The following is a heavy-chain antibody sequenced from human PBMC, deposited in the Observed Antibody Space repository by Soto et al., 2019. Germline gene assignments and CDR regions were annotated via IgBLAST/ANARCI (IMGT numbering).Heavy chain of an antibody. CDR1: GGSISSYY. J-gene: IGHJ6*02. CDR3: ARDPYDSSCYYYYGMDV. V-gene: IGHV4-59*01. D-gene: IGHD3-22*01. CDR2: IYYSGST. Sequence: SETLSLTCTVSGGSISSYYWSWIRQPPGKGLEWIGYIYYSGSTNYNPSLKSRVTISVDTSKNQFSLKLSSVTAADTAVYYCARDPYDSSCYYYYGMDVWGQGTTVTVSS.